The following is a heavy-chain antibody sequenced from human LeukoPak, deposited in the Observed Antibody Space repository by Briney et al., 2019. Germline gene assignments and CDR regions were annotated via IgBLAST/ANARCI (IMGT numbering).Heavy chain of an antibody. CDR3: ARGLVGSGYPYYFDY. V-gene: IGHV4-34*01. D-gene: IGHD3-22*01. CDR1: GGSFSGYY. Sequence: SETLSLTCAVYGGSFSGYYWSWIRQPPGKGLEWIGEINHSGSTNYNPSLKSRVTISVDTSKNQFSLKLSSVTAADTAVYYCARGLVGSGYPYYFDYWGQGTLVTVSS. J-gene: IGHJ4*02. CDR2: INHSGST.